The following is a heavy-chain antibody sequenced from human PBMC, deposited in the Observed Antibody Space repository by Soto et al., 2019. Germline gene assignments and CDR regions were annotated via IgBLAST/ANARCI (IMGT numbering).Heavy chain of an antibody. CDR1: GYTFTGYY. V-gene: IGHV1-2*02. D-gene: IGHD6-6*01. Sequence: VASVKVSCKASGYTFTGYYMHWVRQAPGQGLEWMGWINPNSGGTNYAQKFQGRVTMTRDTSISTAYMELSRLRSDDAAVYYCASTSSSPAYYYCGMDVWGQGTTVTVSS. J-gene: IGHJ6*02. CDR2: INPNSGGT. CDR3: ASTSSSPAYYYCGMDV.